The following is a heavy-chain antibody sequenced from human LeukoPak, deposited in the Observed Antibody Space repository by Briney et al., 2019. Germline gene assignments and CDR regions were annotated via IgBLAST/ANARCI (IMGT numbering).Heavy chain of an antibody. J-gene: IGHJ3*02. CDR3: ASAVYVWGSYRYGAFDI. CDR1: GGSISSYY. D-gene: IGHD3-16*02. CDR2: IYYSGST. V-gene: IGHV4-59*08. Sequence: SETLSLTCTVSGGSISSYYWSWIRQPPGKGLEWIGYIYYSGSTNYNPSLKSRVTISVDTSKNQFSLKLSSVTAADTAVYYCASAVYVWGSYRYGAFDIWGQGTMVTVSS.